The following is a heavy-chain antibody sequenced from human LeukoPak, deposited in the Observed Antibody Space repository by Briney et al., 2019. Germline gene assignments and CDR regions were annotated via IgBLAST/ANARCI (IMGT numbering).Heavy chain of an antibody. J-gene: IGHJ6*02. CDR2: IKQDGSEK. CDR1: GFTFSSYW. V-gene: IGHV3-7*03. CDR3: ARFSRSSSLNYYYGMDV. Sequence: GGSLRLSCAASGFTFSSYWMSWVRQAPGKGLEWVANIKQDGSEKCYVDSVKGRFTISRDNAKNSLYLQMNSLRAEDTAVYYCARFSRSSSLNYYYGMDVWGQGTTVTVSS. D-gene: IGHD6-6*01.